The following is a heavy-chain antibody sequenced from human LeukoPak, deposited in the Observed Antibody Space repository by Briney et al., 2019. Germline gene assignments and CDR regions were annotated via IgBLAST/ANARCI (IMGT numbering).Heavy chain of an antibody. D-gene: IGHD1-14*01. CDR1: GFTFSNYG. Sequence: GGSLRLSCATSGFTFSNYGIHWVRQAPGKGLEWLAVIWSDGSDKYYADSVRGRFTISRDNSKNTLALQMDSLRAEDTAVYFCARDRPSFQYFGGGGVVEGTIDFWGQGTLVIVSS. V-gene: IGHV3-33*01. CDR2: IWSDGSDK. CDR3: ARDRPSFQYFGGGGVVEGTIDF. J-gene: IGHJ4*02.